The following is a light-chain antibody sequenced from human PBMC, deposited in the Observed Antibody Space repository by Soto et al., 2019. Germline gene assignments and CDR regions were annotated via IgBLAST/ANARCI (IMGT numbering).Light chain of an antibody. CDR3: AAWDDSLTGRV. Sequence: QLVLTQPPSASGTPGQRVTISCSGGNSNIGTYTVNWYQQLPGTAPKLLIYNNNERLSGVPDRFSGSKSGTSASLAISGLQSEDEADYYCAAWDDSLTGRVFGGGTKVTVL. CDR1: NSNIGTYT. CDR2: NNN. J-gene: IGLJ3*02. V-gene: IGLV1-44*01.